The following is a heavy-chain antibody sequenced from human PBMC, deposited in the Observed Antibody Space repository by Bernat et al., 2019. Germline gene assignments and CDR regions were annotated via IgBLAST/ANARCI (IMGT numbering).Heavy chain of an antibody. CDR2: INPSGGST. V-gene: IGHV1-46*01. Sequence: QVQLVQSGAEVKKPGASVKVSCKASGYTFTSYYMHWVRQAPGQGLEWMGIINPSGGSTSYAQKFQGRVTMTRDTSTSTVYMELSSLRSEDTAVYYCARNYDYGDHGGGAFDIWGQGTMVTVSS. CDR3: ARNYDYGDHGGGAFDI. CDR1: GYTFTSYY. J-gene: IGHJ3*02. D-gene: IGHD4-17*01.